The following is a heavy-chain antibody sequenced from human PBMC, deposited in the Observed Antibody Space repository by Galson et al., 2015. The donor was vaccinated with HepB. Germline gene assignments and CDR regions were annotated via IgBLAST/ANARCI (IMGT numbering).Heavy chain of an antibody. CDR1: GFTFSIYS. D-gene: IGHD1-1*01. CDR2: ISRSSTV. V-gene: IGHV3-48*02. J-gene: IGHJ4*02. CDR3: VKGNVLFSGYLDR. Sequence: SLRLSCAASGFTFSIYSMNWVRQAPGKGLEWVSHISRSSTVYYADSVKGRFTISRDNAKNKLFLQMSIVRNEDTAVYFCVKGNVLFSGYLDRWGQGTLVTVSS.